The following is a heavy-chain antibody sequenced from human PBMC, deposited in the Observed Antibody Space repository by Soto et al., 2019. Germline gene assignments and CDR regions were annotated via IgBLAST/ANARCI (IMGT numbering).Heavy chain of an antibody. CDR1: GYTFTSYA. D-gene: IGHD3-10*01. Sequence: QVPLVQSGAEVKKPGASVKVSCKASGYTFTSYAMHWVRQAPGQRLEWMGWINAGNGNTKYSQKFQGRVTITRDTAASTAYMELSSLRSEDTAVYYCARLTMVRGVIITGPLNDAFDIWGQGTMVTVSS. J-gene: IGHJ3*02. CDR3: ARLTMVRGVIITGPLNDAFDI. V-gene: IGHV1-3*01. CDR2: INAGNGNT.